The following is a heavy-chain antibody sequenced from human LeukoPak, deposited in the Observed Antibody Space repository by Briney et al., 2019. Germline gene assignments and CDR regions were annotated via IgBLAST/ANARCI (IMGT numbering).Heavy chain of an antibody. J-gene: IGHJ4*02. D-gene: IGHD4-23*01. CDR1: GFTFSSYA. CDR2: ISGSGGST. CDR3: ASGYGGNLYY. V-gene: IGHV3-23*01. Sequence: GGSLRLSCAASGFTFSSYAMSWVRQAPGKGLEWVSAISGSGGSTYYADSVKGRFTISRENAKNSLYLQMNSLRAGDTAVYYCASGYGGNLYYWGQGTLVTVSS.